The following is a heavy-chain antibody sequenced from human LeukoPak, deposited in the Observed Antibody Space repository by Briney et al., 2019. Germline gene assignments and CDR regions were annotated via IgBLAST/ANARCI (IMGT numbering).Heavy chain of an antibody. V-gene: IGHV4-34*01. CDR2: INHSGST. CDR3: ARGQLYSSSWYGTLGY. Sequence: SETLSLTCAVYGGSFSGYYWSWIRQPPGKGLEWIGEINHSGSTNYNPSLKSRVTISVDTSKNQFSLKLSSVTAADTAVYYCARGQLYSSSWYGTLGYWGQGTLVTVSS. CDR1: GGSFSGYY. D-gene: IGHD6-13*01. J-gene: IGHJ4*02.